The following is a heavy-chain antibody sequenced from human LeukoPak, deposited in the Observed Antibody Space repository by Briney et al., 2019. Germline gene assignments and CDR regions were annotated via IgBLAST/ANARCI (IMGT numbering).Heavy chain of an antibody. CDR3: ARGVYGDPRRRPNFDI. CDR2: INHSGST. D-gene: IGHD4-17*01. J-gene: IGHJ3*02. CDR1: GGSFSGYY. V-gene: IGHV4-34*01. Sequence: SETQSLTCAVYGGSFSGYYWSWIRQPPGKGLEWIGEINHSGSTNYNPSLKSRVTISVDTSKNQFSLKLSSVTAADTAVYYCARGVYGDPRRRPNFDIWGQGTMVTVSS.